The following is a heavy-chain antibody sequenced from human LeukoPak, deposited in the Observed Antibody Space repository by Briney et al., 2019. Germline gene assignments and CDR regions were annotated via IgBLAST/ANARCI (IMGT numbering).Heavy chain of an antibody. Sequence: KPSETLSLTCTVSGGSISSGSYYWSWIRQPAGKGLEWIGRIYTSGSTNYNPSLKSRVTISVDTSKNQFSLKLNSVTAADTAVYYCARTEVRDYYYYYMDVWGKGTTVTVSS. V-gene: IGHV4-61*02. CDR2: IYTSGST. CDR1: GGSISSGSYY. CDR3: ARTEVRDYYYYYMDV. J-gene: IGHJ6*03.